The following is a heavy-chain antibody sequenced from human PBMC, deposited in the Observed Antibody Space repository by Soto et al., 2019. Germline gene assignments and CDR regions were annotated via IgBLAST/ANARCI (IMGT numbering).Heavy chain of an antibody. CDR1: GGSISSGDYY. J-gene: IGHJ6*02. CDR3: ARDNILGILYGGMDV. D-gene: IGHD3-3*01. CDR2: IYYSGST. V-gene: IGHV4-30-4*01. Sequence: PSETLSLTCTVSGGSISSGDYYWSWTRQPPGKGLEWIGYIYYSGSTYYNPSLKSRVTISVDTSKNQFSLKLSSVTAADTAVYYCARDNILGILYGGMDVWGQGTTVTVSS.